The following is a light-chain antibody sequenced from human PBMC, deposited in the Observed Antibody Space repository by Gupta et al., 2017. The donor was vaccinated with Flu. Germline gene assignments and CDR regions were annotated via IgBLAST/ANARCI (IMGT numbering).Light chain of an antibody. CDR3: QQSFKSPGA. V-gene: IGKV4-1*01. CDR2: GAS. J-gene: IGKJ2*01. Sequence: GERATINCNSSQSALYIPDNKHHLARYQQKPGQLPKLPIYGASTRQSGVPDRFSGSGLDTDFTLTISSQQAEDAAVYYCQQSFKSPGAFGQG. CDR1: QSALYIPDNKHH.